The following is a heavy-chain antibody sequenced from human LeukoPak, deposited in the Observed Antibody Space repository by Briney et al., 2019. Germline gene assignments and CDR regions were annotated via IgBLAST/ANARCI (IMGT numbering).Heavy chain of an antibody. Sequence: GGSLRLSCAASGFTFSSYGMSWVRQAPGKGLEWLSAISSSGGSTYYADSVKGRFTISRDNSKNTLLLQMNSLKTEDTAVYYCTTNSPSGSYDAFDIWGQGTMVTVSS. CDR3: TTNSPSGSYDAFDI. J-gene: IGHJ3*02. CDR1: GFTFSSYG. CDR2: ISSSGGST. D-gene: IGHD1-26*01. V-gene: IGHV3-23*01.